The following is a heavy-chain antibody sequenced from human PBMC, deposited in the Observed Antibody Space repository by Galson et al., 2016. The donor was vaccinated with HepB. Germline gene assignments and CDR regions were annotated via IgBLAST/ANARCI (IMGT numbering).Heavy chain of an antibody. CDR3: ARLPRLWDGYFDY. V-gene: IGHV4-59*08. CDR2: IYDSGST. Sequence: ETLSLTCTVSGGSISGYYWSWIRQPPGKGLEWIGYIYDSGSTNYNPSLKSRLTISIDTSKNQFSLKLTSVTAADKAVYYCARLPRLWDGYFDYWGHGTLVTVSS. J-gene: IGHJ4*01. D-gene: IGHD1-26*01. CDR1: GGSISGYY.